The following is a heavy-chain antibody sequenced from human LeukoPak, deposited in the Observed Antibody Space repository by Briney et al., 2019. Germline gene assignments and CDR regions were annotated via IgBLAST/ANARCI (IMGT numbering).Heavy chain of an antibody. CDR3: GRDFRDSLDY. Sequence: GASVKVSCKASGYTFTGYYMHWVRQAPGQGLEWMGWINPDSGGTNFAQKFQGKVTMTRDTSISTAYMELSRLRSDDTAVYYCGRDFRDSLDYWGQGTLVTVSS. V-gene: IGHV1-2*02. CDR1: GYTFTGYY. J-gene: IGHJ4*02. CDR2: INPDSGGT.